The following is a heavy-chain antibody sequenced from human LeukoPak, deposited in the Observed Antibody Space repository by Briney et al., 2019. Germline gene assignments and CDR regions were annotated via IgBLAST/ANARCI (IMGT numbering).Heavy chain of an antibody. CDR3: ATMTTFDP. CDR1: GYTFTDYY. CDR2: VDPEDRET. Sequence: ASVKVSCKAFGYTFTDYYIHWVKEAPGKGLEWMGRVDPEDRETTYAEKFHGRVTITADTSTDTAYMELNNLRSEDTAVYYCATMTTFDPWGQGTLVTVSP. J-gene: IGHJ5*02. V-gene: IGHV1-69-2*01. D-gene: IGHD4-11*01.